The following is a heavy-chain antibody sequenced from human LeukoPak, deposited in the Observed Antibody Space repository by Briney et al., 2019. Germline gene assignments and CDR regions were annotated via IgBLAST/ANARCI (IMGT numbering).Heavy chain of an antibody. CDR1: GGTFSSCA. J-gene: IGHJ4*02. Sequence: ASVKVSCKASGGTFSSCAISWVRQAPGQGLEWMGRIIPIFGTAHYAQKFQGRVTINTDGSTRTAYMALSSLCSKDTAVYYFAREPGGGDYGYLGYWGQGTLVTVSS. CDR3: AREPGGGDYGYLGY. V-gene: IGHV1-69*05. D-gene: IGHD4-17*01. CDR2: IIPIFGTA.